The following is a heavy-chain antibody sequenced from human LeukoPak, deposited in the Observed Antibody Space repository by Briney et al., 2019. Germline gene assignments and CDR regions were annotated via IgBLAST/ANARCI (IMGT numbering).Heavy chain of an antibody. Sequence: GGSLRLSCAASGFTFSSYEMNWVRQAPGKGLEWVSYISSSGSTTYYADSVKGRFTISRDNSKNTLYLQMNSLRAEDTAVYYCAKDHSLAGGGFDYWGQGTLVTVSS. CDR1: GFTFSSYE. J-gene: IGHJ4*02. CDR3: AKDHSLAGGGFDY. CDR2: ISSSGSTT. D-gene: IGHD6-19*01. V-gene: IGHV3-48*03.